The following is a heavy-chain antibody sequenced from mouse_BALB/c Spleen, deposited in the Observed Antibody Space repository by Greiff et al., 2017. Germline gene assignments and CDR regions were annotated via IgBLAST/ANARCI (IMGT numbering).Heavy chain of an antibody. V-gene: IGHV5-4*02. J-gene: IGHJ1*01. Sequence: DVMLVESGGGLVKPGGSLKLSCAASGFTFSDYYMYWVRQTPEKRLEWVATISDGGSYTYYPDSVKGRFTISRDNAKNNLYLQMSSLKSEDTAMYYCARGALLRWYFDVWGAGTTVTVSS. CDR1: GFTFSDYY. CDR2: ISDGGSYT. D-gene: IGHD2-12*01. CDR3: ARGALLRWYFDV.